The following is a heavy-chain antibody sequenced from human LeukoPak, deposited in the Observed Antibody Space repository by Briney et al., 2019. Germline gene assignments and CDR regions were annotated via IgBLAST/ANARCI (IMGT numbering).Heavy chain of an antibody. D-gene: IGHD4-23*01. CDR2: ISYDGSNK. CDR1: GFTFSSYA. Sequence: GGSLRLSCGASGFTFSSYAMHWARQAPGKGLEWVAVISYDGSNKYYADSVKGRFTISRDNSKNTLYLQMNSLRAEDTAVYYCARDAIRLSPYGGNSDYYYMDVWGKGTTVTVSS. CDR3: ARDAIRLSPYGGNSDYYYMDV. V-gene: IGHV3-30-3*01. J-gene: IGHJ6*03.